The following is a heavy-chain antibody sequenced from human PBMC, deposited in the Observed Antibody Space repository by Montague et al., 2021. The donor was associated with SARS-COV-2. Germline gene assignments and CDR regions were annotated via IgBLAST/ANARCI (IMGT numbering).Heavy chain of an antibody. CDR2: IYYSRST. CDR1: GGSISSSSYY. J-gene: IGHJ4*02. V-gene: IGHV4-39*01. D-gene: IGHD3-3*01. CDR3: ASLPRITIFGVVIHFDY. Sequence: SETLSLTCTVSGGSISSSSYYWGWIRQPPGKGLEWIGSIYYSRSTYYNPSLKSRVTVSVDTSKNQFSLKLSSVTAADTAVYYCASLPRITIFGVVIHFDYWGQGTLVTVSS.